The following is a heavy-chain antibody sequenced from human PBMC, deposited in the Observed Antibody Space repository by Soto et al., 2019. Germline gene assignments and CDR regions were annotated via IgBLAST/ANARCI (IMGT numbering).Heavy chain of an antibody. Sequence: SETLSLTCTDSGGSIRSGGYYWSWVRQSPRRGLEWIGNIYYSGSTYYNPSLKSRLTISVDTSKNQFSLNLSSVTAADTAVYYCARDRLMATAGTARHYFGLDVWGQGTTVTVSS. V-gene: IGHV4-31*03. CDR3: ARDRLMATAGTARHYFGLDV. J-gene: IGHJ6*02. CDR1: GGSIRSGGYY. D-gene: IGHD5-18*01. CDR2: IYYSGST.